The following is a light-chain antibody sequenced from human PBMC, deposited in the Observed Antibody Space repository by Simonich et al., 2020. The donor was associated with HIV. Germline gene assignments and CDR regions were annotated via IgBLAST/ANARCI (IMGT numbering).Light chain of an antibody. CDR1: QSLLSNTKNF. CDR2: WAS. Sequence: DIVMTQSPASLPVSLGERATINCKSSQSLLSNTKNFLACFQHKPGQPPQMLIYWASTRESGVPDLFSGSGAGTDFTLTISSLQAEDVAVYYCQQYYSTPPTFGQGTKVEIK. CDR3: QQYYSTPPT. V-gene: IGKV4-1*01. J-gene: IGKJ1*01.